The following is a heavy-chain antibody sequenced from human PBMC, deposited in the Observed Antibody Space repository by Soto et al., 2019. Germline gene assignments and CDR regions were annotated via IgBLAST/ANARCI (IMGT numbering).Heavy chain of an antibody. CDR1: GYTFTSYA. D-gene: IGHD3-22*01. CDR2: INAGNGNT. J-gene: IGHJ6*02. V-gene: IGHV1-3*01. CDR3: AREVVLRQVVISYGMDV. Sequence: ASVKVSCKASGYTFTSYAMHWVRQAPGKRLEWMGWINAGNGNTKYSQKFQGRVTITRDTSASTAYMELSSLRSEDTAVYYCAREVVLRQVVISYGMDVWGQGTTVTVSS.